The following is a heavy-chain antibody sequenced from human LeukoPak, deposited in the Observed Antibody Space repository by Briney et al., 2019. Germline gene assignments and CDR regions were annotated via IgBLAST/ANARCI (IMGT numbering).Heavy chain of an antibody. CDR2: IYHSGST. D-gene: IGHD5-12*01. CDR1: GGSISSGSYS. J-gene: IGHJ6*02. Sequence: SQTLSLTCAVSGGSISSGSYSWSWIRQPPGKGLEWIGYIYHSGSTYYNPSLKSRVTISVDRSKNQFSLKLGSVTAADTAVYHCHSGYDNYYYGMDVWGQGTTVTVSS. CDR3: HSGYDNYYYGMDV. V-gene: IGHV4-30-2*01.